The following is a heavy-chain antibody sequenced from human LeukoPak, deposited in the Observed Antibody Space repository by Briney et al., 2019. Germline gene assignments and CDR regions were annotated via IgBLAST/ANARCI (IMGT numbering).Heavy chain of an antibody. CDR1: GFTFSNYG. CDR3: ASGPYCTNGVCFGSNWFDP. J-gene: IGHJ5*02. CDR2: ISYDGSNK. V-gene: IGHV3-30*03. D-gene: IGHD2-8*01. Sequence: GGSLRLSCAASGFTFSNYGMHWVRQAPGKGLEWVAIISYDGSNKYYADSVKGRFTISRDNSKNTLYLQMNSLRAEDTAVYYCASGPYCTNGVCFGSNWFDPWGQGTLVTVSS.